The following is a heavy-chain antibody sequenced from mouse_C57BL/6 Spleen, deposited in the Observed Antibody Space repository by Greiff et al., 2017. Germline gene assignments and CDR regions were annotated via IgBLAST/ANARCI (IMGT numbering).Heavy chain of an antibody. V-gene: IGHV2-6*01. Sequence: VMLVESGPGLVAPSQSLSITCTVSGFSLTSYGVDWVRQSPGKGLEWLGVIWGVGSTNYNSALKSRLSISKDNSKSQVFLKMNSLQTDDTAMYYCASGWLPFAYWGQGTLVTVSA. CDR1: GFSLTSYG. CDR3: ASGWLPFAY. D-gene: IGHD2-2*01. J-gene: IGHJ3*01. CDR2: IWGVGST.